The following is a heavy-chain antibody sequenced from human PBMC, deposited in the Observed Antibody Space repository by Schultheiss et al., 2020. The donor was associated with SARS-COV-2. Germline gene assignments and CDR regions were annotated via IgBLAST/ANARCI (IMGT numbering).Heavy chain of an antibody. Sequence: GESLKISCEGSGYSFTEYWIAWVRQMPGKGLEWMGIIYHGEGDSETRYSPSFQGKDTFSADKYIGTAYLQWSSLKASDTAMYYCARGDGSSCGGDCCWDYDYWGQGTLVTVS. CDR3: ARGDGSSCGGDCCWDYDY. CDR2: IYHGEGDSET. D-gene: IGHD2-21*02. V-gene: IGHV5-51*01. J-gene: IGHJ4*02. CDR1: GYSFTEYW.